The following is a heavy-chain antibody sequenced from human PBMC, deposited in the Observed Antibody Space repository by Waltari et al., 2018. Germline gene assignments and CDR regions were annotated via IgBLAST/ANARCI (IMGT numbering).Heavy chain of an antibody. D-gene: IGHD3-22*01. CDR3: ARDDSSGYYPSGAFDI. J-gene: IGHJ3*02. CDR1: GGSISSSSYY. V-gene: IGHV4-39*07. CDR2: IYYSGST. Sequence: QLQLQESGPGLVKPSETLSLTCTVSGGSISSSSYYWGWIRQPPGKGLEWIGSIYYSGSTYYNPSLKSRVTISVDTSKNQFSLKLSSVTAADTAVYYCARDDSSGYYPSGAFDIWGQGTMVTVSS.